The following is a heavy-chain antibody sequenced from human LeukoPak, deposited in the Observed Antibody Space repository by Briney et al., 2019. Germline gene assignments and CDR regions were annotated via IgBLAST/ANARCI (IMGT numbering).Heavy chain of an antibody. D-gene: IGHD2/OR15-2a*01. V-gene: IGHV3-23*01. CDR1: VFTFSSYA. CDR2: ISASGGST. CDR3: AKYVSAKGPPYALDV. Sequence: GGSLRLSCAATVFTFSSYAMQWLRQAPGKGLEWVSGISASGGSTWYADSVKGRFTISRDNSKNTLYLQMNSLRAEDTAVYYCAKYVSAKGPPYALDVWGQGTTVTVSS. J-gene: IGHJ6*02.